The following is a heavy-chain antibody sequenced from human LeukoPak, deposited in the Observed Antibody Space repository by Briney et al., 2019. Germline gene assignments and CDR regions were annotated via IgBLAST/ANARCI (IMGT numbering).Heavy chain of an antibody. D-gene: IGHD6-13*01. CDR1: GGSISGYY. V-gene: IGHV4-59*08. CDR3: ARQRAAAGSDAFDI. J-gene: IGHJ3*02. CDR2: IYYSGST. Sequence: PSETLSLTCTVSGGSISGYYWSWIRQPPGKGLEWIGYIYYSGSTNYNPSLKSRVTISVDTSKNQFSLKLSSVTAADTAVYHCARQRAAAGSDAFDIWGQGTMVTVSS.